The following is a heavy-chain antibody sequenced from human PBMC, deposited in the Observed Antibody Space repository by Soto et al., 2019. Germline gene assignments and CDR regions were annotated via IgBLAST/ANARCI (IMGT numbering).Heavy chain of an antibody. CDR2: INPSGGST. Sequence: EASVKVSCKASGYTFTSYYMHWVRQAPGQGLEWMGIINPSGGSTSYAQKFQGRVTMTRDTSTSTVYMELSSLRSKDTAVYYCARGALRYFDRPFYYGMDVWGQGTTVTVSS. CDR3: ARGALRYFDRPFYYGMDV. J-gene: IGHJ6*02. V-gene: IGHV1-46*01. CDR1: GYTFTSYY. D-gene: IGHD3-9*01.